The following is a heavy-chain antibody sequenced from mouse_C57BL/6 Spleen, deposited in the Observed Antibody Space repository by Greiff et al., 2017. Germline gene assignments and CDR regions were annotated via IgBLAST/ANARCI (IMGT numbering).Heavy chain of an antibody. CDR2: IRNNANGYTT. D-gene: IGHD1-1*02. CDR3: ARYGGGYWYFDV. Sequence: EVQLVESGGGLVQPGGSLSLSCAASGFTFTDYYMSWVRQPPGKALEWLGFIRNNANGYTTEYSASGKGRFTISRDNSQSILYLQMKARRAEDRSTYYGARYGGGYWYFDVWGTGTTVTVSS. V-gene: IGHV7-3*01. CDR1: GFTFTDYY. J-gene: IGHJ1*03.